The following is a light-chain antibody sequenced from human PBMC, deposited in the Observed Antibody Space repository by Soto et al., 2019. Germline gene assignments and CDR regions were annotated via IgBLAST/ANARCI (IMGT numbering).Light chain of an antibody. J-gene: IGLJ1*01. CDR1: SRDIGTYNY. CDR3: SSYTSGTTLVV. CDR2: KVI. V-gene: IGLV2-14*01. Sequence: QSVLTRPASVSGSAGQSITISCTGTSRDIGTYNYVSWYQQQTGRDPKLIIYKVINRHSGVSDRFYGAKSGNTASLTISGLQAEDEADYYCSSYTSGTTLVVFGTGTKVTVL.